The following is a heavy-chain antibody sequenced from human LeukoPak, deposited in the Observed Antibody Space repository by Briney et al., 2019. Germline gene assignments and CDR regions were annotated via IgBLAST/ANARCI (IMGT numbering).Heavy chain of an antibody. J-gene: IGHJ4*02. D-gene: IGHD3-10*01. CDR3: AKCPTSGSWAYFDY. V-gene: IGHV3-30-3*02. CDR1: GFTFSSYA. CDR2: ISYDGSNK. Sequence: PGGSLRLSCAASGFTFSSYAMHWVRQAPGKGLEWVAVISYDGSNKYYADSVKGRFTISRDNSKNTLYLQMNSLRAEDTAVYYCAKCPTSGSWAYFDYWGQGTLVTVSS.